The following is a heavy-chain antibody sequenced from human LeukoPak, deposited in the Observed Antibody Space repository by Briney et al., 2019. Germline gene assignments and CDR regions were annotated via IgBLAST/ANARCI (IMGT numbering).Heavy chain of an antibody. J-gene: IGHJ3*02. V-gene: IGHV4-39*01. CDR2: IYYSGST. CDR1: GGSISSSSYS. D-gene: IGHD5-24*01. CDR3: ARHFTRRDGYIFGREDAFDI. Sequence: SETLSLTCTVSGGSISSSSYSWGWIRQPPGKGLEWIGSIYYSGSTYYNPSLKSRVTISVDTSKNQFSLKLSSVTAADTAVYYCARHFTRRDGYIFGREDAFDIWGQGTMVTVSS.